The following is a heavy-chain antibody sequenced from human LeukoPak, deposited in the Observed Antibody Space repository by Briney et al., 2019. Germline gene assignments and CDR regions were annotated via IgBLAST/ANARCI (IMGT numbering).Heavy chain of an antibody. J-gene: IGHJ4*02. CDR3: ARDPERYPRMGHYDY. D-gene: IGHD3-16*01. Sequence: GGSLRLSCAGSGFTFSSSAMNWVRQVPGKGLEWVSSIDYDSSHIYYAASVRGRFSIYRDNARDSVDLQMDSLRADDTAVYYCARDPERYPRMGHYDYWGRGPLVIVSS. CDR1: GFTFSSSA. V-gene: IGHV3-21*01. CDR2: IDYDSSHI.